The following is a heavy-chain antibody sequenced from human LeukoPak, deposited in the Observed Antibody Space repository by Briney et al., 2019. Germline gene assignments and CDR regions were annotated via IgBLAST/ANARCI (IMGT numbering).Heavy chain of an antibody. CDR1: GFTFSSYA. J-gene: IGHJ6*02. V-gene: IGHV3-30*04. CDR3: ARDWRDCSSTSCYVYYYYGMDV. D-gene: IGHD2-2*01. Sequence: GRSLRLSCAASGFTFSSYAMHWVRQAPSKGLEWVAVISYDGSNKYYADSVKGRFTISRDNSKNTLYLQMNSLRAEDTAVYYCARDWRDCSSTSCYVYYYYGMDVWGQGTTVTVSS. CDR2: ISYDGSNK.